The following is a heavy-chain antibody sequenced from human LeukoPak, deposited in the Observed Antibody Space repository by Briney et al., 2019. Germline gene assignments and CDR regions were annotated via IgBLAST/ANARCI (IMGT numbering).Heavy chain of an antibody. D-gene: IGHD1-14*01. J-gene: IGHJ4*02. Sequence: GGSLRLSCAASGFTFSSCGFNWVRQAPGKGLEWVSSIGPTGTDRYYADAVRGRFTISRDNAKNSMYLQMDSLRDEDTAVYYCATETIGRHYDYWGQGTLLTVSS. CDR2: IGPTGTDR. V-gene: IGHV3-21*01. CDR3: ATETIGRHYDY. CDR1: GFTFSSCG.